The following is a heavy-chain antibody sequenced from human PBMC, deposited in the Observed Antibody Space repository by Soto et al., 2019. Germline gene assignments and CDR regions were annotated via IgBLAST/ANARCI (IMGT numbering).Heavy chain of an antibody. CDR3: ACPLVVVKHNWLDP. CDR1: VFTFSSYW. D-gene: IGHD3-22*01. V-gene: IGHV3-7*03. CDR2: IKQDGSEK. Sequence: PGGSLRLSCEASVFTFSSYWMTWVRQAPGKGLEWVANIKQDGSEKYYVDSVKGRFSISRDNFKSTLFLQMNSLRADDTAVYHCACPLVVVKHNWLDPWSQGTLVTVSS. J-gene: IGHJ5*02.